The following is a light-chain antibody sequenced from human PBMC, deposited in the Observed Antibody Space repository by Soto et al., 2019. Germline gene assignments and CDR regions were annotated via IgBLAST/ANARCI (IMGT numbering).Light chain of an antibody. CDR1: QSISYW. Sequence: DIQMTQAPSTLSASVGDRVTITCRASQSISYWLAWYQQKPGKAPTLLIYDASTLESGVPSRFSGSGSGTDFTLNISSLQPEDFGTYYCQQLKSNLITFGQGTRLEIK. J-gene: IGKJ5*01. V-gene: IGKV1-5*01. CDR2: DAS. CDR3: QQLKSNLIT.